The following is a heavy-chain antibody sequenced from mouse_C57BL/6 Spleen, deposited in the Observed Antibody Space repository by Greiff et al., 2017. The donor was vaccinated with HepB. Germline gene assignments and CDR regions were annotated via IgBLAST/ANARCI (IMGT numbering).Heavy chain of an antibody. V-gene: IGHV1-50*01. J-gene: IGHJ2*01. CDR1: GYTFTSYW. CDR2: IDPSDSYT. Sequence: VQLQQPGAELVKPGASVKLSCKASGYTFTSYWMQWVKQRPGQGLEWIGEIDPSDSYTNYNQKFKGKATLTVDTSSSTAYMQLSSLTSEDSAVYYCARSLYYGSSYYYFDYWGQGTTLTVSS. CDR3: ARSLYYGSSYYYFDY. D-gene: IGHD1-1*01.